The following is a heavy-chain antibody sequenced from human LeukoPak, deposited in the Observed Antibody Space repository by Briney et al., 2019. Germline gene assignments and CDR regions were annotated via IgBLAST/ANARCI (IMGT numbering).Heavy chain of an antibody. V-gene: IGHV3-30*18. CDR1: GFTFSCRD. CDR2: ISYDGSDK. CDR3: AKGYDSVSN. J-gene: IGHJ1*01. D-gene: IGHD3-22*01. Sequence: GRSLRLSCAASGFTFSCRDMHWVRQAPGKGLEWMALISYDGSDKYYADSVKGRFTISRDNSKNTLFLQMNSLRTEDTAVYYCAKGYDSVSNWGQGTLVTVSS.